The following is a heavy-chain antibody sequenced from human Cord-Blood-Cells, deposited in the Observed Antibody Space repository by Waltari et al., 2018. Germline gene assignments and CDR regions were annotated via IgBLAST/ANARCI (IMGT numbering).Heavy chain of an antibody. CDR3: AKDFGSKRLPSYFDY. Sequence: EVQLLESGGGLVQPGGSLRLSCAASGFTFSSYAMSWVRQAPGKGLEGVSAISGSGGSTYYADSVKGRFTISRDKSKNTLYLQMNSLRAEDTAVYYCAKDFGSKRLPSYFDYWGQGTLVTVSS. D-gene: IGHD6-25*01. V-gene: IGHV3-23*01. CDR1: GFTFSSYA. CDR2: ISGSGGST. J-gene: IGHJ4*02.